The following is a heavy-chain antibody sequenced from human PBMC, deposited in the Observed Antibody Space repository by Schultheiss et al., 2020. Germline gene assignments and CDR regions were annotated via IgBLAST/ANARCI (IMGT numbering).Heavy chain of an antibody. V-gene: IGHV1-18*01. J-gene: IGHJ4*02. CDR1: GGTFSSYT. D-gene: IGHD1-26*01. CDR2: ISAYNGNT. Sequence: ASVKVSCKASGGTFSSYTISWVRQAPGQGLEWMGWISAYNGNTNYAQKLQGRVTMTTDTSTSTAYMELRSLRSDDTAVYYCARDRGREWELLFHYWGQGTLVTVSS. CDR3: ARDRGREWELLFHY.